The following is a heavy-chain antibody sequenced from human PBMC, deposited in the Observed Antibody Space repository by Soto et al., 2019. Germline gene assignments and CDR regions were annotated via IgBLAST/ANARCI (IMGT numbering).Heavy chain of an antibody. CDR1: GDSCTSYW. V-gene: IGHV5-51*01. CDR3: ARLRERAASVGYFDY. D-gene: IGHD6-13*01. CDR2: IYPGDSDT. Sequence: GASLRISCKGSGDSCTSYWNGWVRQMPGKGLEWMGIIYPGDSDTRYSPSFQGQVTISADKTISTAYLQWSSLKASDTAMYYCARLRERAASVGYFDYWGQGTLVTVSS. J-gene: IGHJ4*02.